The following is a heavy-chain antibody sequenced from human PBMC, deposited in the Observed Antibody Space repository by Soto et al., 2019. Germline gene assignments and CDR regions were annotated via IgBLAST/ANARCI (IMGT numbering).Heavy chain of an antibody. J-gene: IGHJ4*02. CDR1: GGSISSSNW. V-gene: IGHV4-4*02. D-gene: IGHD5-12*01. CDR2: IYHSGST. Sequence: SETLSLTCAVSGGSISSSNWWSWVRQPPGKGLEWIGDIYHSGSTNYNPSLKSRVTISVDTSKNQFSLKLSSVTAADTAVYYCASPKPQMATLDYWSQGTPVTVSS. CDR3: ASPKPQMATLDY.